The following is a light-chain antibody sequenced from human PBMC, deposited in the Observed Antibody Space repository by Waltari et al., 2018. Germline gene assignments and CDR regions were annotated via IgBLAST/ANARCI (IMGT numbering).Light chain of an antibody. CDR1: QSVLYSPNSKNY. V-gene: IGKV4-1*01. CDR2: WAS. J-gene: IGKJ1*01. Sequence: DIVMTQPPDSLAVSLGERATINCKSSQSVLYSPNSKNYLAWYQQTPGQPPKLLIYWASTREAGVPDRFSGSGSGTDFTLTISSLQAEDVAVYYCQQYSTAPWTFGQGTKVEIK. CDR3: QQYSTAPWT.